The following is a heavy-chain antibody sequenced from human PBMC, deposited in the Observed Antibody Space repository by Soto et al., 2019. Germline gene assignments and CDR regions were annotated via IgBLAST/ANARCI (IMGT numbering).Heavy chain of an antibody. CDR1: GYSFTSYW. Sequence: LKISCKGSGYSFTSYWIGWVRQMPGKGLEWMGIIYPGDSDTRYSPSFQGQVTISADKSISTAYLQWSSLKASDTAMYYCARRGDSAAAGKPFDYWGQGTLVTVSS. J-gene: IGHJ4*02. CDR2: IYPGDSDT. V-gene: IGHV5-51*01. CDR3: ARRGDSAAAGKPFDY. D-gene: IGHD6-13*01.